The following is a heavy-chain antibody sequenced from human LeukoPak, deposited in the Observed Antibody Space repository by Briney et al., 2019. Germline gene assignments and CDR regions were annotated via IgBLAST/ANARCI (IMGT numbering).Heavy chain of an antibody. D-gene: IGHD4-11*01. V-gene: IGHV3-11*04. CDR2: ISSSGSTI. J-gene: IGHJ3*02. Sequence: GGSLRLSCAASGLIVGTNYMSWIRQAPGKGLEWVSYISSSGSTIYYADSVKGRFTIPRDNAKNSLYLQMNSLRAEDTAVYYCAREMTTVDDAAFDIWGQGTMVTVSS. CDR3: AREMTTVDDAAFDI. CDR1: GLIVGTNY.